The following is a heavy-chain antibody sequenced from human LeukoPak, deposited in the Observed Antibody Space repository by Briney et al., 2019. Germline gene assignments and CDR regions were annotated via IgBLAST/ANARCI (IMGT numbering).Heavy chain of an antibody. CDR1: GFTFDDYA. CDR3: AKDSERFSEWLPDAFDI. D-gene: IGHD3-3*01. J-gene: IGHJ3*02. CDR2: ISWNSGSI. V-gene: IGHV3-9*01. Sequence: GRSLRLSCAASGFTFDDYAMPWVRQAPGKGLEWVSGISWNSGSIGYADSAKGRFTISRDNAKNSLYLQMNSLRAEDTALYYCAKDSERFSEWLPDAFDIWGQGTMVTVSS.